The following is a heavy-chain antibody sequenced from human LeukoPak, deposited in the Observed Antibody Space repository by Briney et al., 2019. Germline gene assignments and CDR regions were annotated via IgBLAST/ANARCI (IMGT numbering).Heavy chain of an antibody. D-gene: IGHD1-26*01. CDR2: INPNSGGT. CDR1: GYTFTGYY. J-gene: IGHJ1*01. CDR3: AESFSGSYPYFQD. Sequence: ASVKVSCKASGYTFTGYYMHWVRQAPGQGLEWMGWINPNSGGTNYAQKFQGRVTMTRDTSISTAYMELSRLRSDDTAVYYCAESFSGSYPYFQDGGQGTLVTVSS. V-gene: IGHV1-2*02.